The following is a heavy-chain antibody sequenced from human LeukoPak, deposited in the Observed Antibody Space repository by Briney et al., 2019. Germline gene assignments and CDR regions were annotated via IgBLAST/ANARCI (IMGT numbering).Heavy chain of an antibody. Sequence: GGSLRLSCAASGFIFSGYWMTWVRQAPGKGLEWVANIKQDGSVKYYVDSVKGRFTISRDNAKKSLYLQMNSLRTEDTALYYCAKGGIHRGYYYYYMDVWGKGTTVTISS. CDR3: AKGGIHRGYYYYYMDV. V-gene: IGHV3-7*03. D-gene: IGHD6-13*01. CDR1: GFIFSGYW. CDR2: IKQDGSVK. J-gene: IGHJ6*03.